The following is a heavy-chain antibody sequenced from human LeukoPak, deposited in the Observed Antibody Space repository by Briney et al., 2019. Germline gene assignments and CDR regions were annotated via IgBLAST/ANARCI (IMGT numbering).Heavy chain of an antibody. J-gene: IGHJ4*02. CDR3: ARASYSYDINGWVPFDY. CDR1: GYSISSGYF. V-gene: IGHV4-38-2*02. Sequence: SETLSLTCTVSGYSISSGYFWGWFRQPPGKGLEWIGSIHHSGSTYYNPSLKSRVNISVDTSKNQFSLKLSSETAADTAVYYCARASYSYDINGWVPFDYWGQGTLVTVSS. D-gene: IGHD3-22*01. CDR2: IHHSGST.